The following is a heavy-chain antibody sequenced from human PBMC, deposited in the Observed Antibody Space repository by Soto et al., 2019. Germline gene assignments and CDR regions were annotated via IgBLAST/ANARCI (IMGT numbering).Heavy chain of an antibody. Sequence: QVQLVESGGGVVQPGRSLRLSCAASGFTFSSYAMHWVRQAPGKGLEWVAVISYDGSNKYYADSVKGRFTISRDNSKNTMYQQMNSLRAEDTAVYYCARDQAGKSGLEEKTFDYWGQGTLVTVSS. CDR1: GFTFSSYA. CDR3: ARDQAGKSGLEEKTFDY. J-gene: IGHJ4*02. V-gene: IGHV3-30-3*01. D-gene: IGHD1-26*01. CDR2: ISYDGSNK.